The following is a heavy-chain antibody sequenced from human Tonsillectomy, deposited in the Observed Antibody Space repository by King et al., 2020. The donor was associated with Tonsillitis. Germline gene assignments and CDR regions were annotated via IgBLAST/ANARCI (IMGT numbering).Heavy chain of an antibody. CDR3: AKENLADGRRPSRYAAYGRDV. D-gene: IGHD2-2*01. CDR1: GFSFSIYG. Sequence: VQLVESGGGVVQPGRSLRLSCAASGFSFSIYGMHWVRQAPGKGLEWVAVISYDGSNQYYADSVKGRFTISRDNSKHTLYLQMNSLRAEDTAVYYCAKENLADGRRPSRYAAYGRDVGGQGPAVTVPS. V-gene: IGHV3-30*18. CDR2: ISYDGSNQ. J-gene: IGHJ6*02.